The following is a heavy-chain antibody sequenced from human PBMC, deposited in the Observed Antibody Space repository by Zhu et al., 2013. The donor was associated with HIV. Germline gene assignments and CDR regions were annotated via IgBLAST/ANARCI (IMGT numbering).Heavy chain of an antibody. V-gene: IGHV1-69*01. CDR1: GGTFSSYA. CDR2: IIPIFGTA. CDR3: ARGPLRLGELSSPYYYGMDV. J-gene: IGHJ6*02. D-gene: IGHD3-16*02. Sequence: QVQLVQSGAEVKKPGSSVKVSCKASGGTFSSYAISWVRQAPGQGLEWMGGIIPIFGTANYAQKFQGRVTITADESTSTAYMELSSLRSEDTAVYYCARGPLRLGELSSPYYYGMDVWGQGTTVTVSS.